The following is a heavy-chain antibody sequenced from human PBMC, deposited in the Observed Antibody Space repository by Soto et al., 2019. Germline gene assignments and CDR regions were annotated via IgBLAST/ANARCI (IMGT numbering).Heavy chain of an antibody. CDR1: GFTFNNYS. J-gene: IGHJ4*02. V-gene: IGHV3-48*02. CDR2: ISTTSSSI. D-gene: IGHD3-3*01. Sequence: PGGSLRLSCAASGFTFNNYSMNWVRQAPGKGLEWISYISTTSSSIYYADSVKGRFTISRDNAKNSLFLQMNSLRDEDTAVYYCARKGVAFDYWGQGALVTVSS. CDR3: ARKGVAFDY.